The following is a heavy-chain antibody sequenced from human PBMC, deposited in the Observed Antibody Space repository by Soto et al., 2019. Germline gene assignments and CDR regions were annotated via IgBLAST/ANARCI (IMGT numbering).Heavy chain of an antibody. CDR1: GFAFSTYG. D-gene: IGHD3-16*01. CDR3: AKGGSFDI. J-gene: IGHJ4*02. V-gene: IGHV3-30*18. CDR2: ITSDVNYK. Sequence: AGGSLRLSCAASGFAFSTYGLHWVRQAPGKELEWVAIITSDVNYKYYADSVKGRFTISRDNSKNTLFSQMNSLRAEDTAVYYCAKGGSFDIWGQGTLVTVSS.